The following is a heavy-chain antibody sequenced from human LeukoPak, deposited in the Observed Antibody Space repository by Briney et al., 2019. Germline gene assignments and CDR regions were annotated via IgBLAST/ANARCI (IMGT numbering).Heavy chain of an antibody. J-gene: IGHJ4*02. CDR1: AYTFTSYD. D-gene: IGHD4-11*01. CDR2: MNPNSGNT. CDR3: ARGRPSVTDY. Sequence: ASVTVSCKASAYTFTSYDINWVRQAPGQGLEWMGWMNPNSGNTGYAQKFQGRVTMTRNTSISTAYMELSSLRSEDTAVYYCARGRPSVTDYWGQGTLVTVSS. V-gene: IGHV1-8*01.